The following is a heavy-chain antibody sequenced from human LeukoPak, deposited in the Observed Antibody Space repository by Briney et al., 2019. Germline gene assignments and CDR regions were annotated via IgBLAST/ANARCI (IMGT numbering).Heavy chain of an antibody. CDR1: GFTFSSYG. CDR3: ARDGDYYDSRGYLIFDY. J-gene: IGHJ4*02. Sequence: GRSLRLSCAASGFTFSSYGMHWVRQAPGKGLEWVAVIWYDGSNKCYADSVKGRFTISRDNSKNTLYLQMNSLRAEDTAVYYCARDGDYYDSRGYLIFDYWGQGTLVTVSS. D-gene: IGHD3-22*01. CDR2: IWYDGSNK. V-gene: IGHV3-33*01.